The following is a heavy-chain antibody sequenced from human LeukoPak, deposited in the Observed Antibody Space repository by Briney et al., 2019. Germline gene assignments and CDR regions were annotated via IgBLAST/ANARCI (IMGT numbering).Heavy chain of an antibody. CDR3: TRRREMATLVYAFDI. Sequence: SGPTLVNPTQTLTLTCTFSGFSLSTTGVGVGWIRQPPGKALEWLALIYWNDDKRYSPSLKSRPTIIKDTSKNQVVLTMTNMDPVDTATYYCTRRREMATLVYAFDIWGQGTMVTVSS. D-gene: IGHD5-24*01. CDR1: GFSLSTTGVG. J-gene: IGHJ3*02. CDR2: IYWNDDK. V-gene: IGHV2-5*01.